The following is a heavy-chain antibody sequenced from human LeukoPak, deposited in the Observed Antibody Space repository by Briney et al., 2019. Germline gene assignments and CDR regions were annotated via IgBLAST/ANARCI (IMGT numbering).Heavy chain of an antibody. CDR1: GFTFSSYW. J-gene: IGHJ4*02. D-gene: IGHD3-10*01. CDR2: IKQDGSEK. CDR3: ASDTMIRGVTVFDY. Sequence: GGSLRLSCAASGFTFSSYWMNWVRQAPGKGLEWVANIKQDGSEKYYVDSVKGRFTISRDNAKNSLYLQMNSLRAEDTAVYYCASDTMIRGVTVFDYWGQGTLVTVSS. V-gene: IGHV3-7*01.